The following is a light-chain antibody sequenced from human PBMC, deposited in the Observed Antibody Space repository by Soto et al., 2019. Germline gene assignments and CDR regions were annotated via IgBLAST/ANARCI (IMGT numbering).Light chain of an antibody. V-gene: IGKV1-5*03. CDR2: KTS. Sequence: DIHMTQSPSTLSASVGDRVTITCRASQSISVWLAWYQQKPGKAPNLLIYKTSSLETGVPSRFSGSGSGTDFTLTISSLQPDDFATYYCQHYNDYSGTFGQGTKVEIK. CDR3: QHYNDYSGT. CDR1: QSISVW. J-gene: IGKJ1*01.